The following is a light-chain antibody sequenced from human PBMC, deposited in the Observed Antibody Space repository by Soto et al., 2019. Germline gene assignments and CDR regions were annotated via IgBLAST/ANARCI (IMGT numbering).Light chain of an antibody. CDR1: QSVSSSY. V-gene: IGKV3-20*01. CDR2: GAS. Sequence: EIVLTQSPGTLSLSPGDRATLSCRASQSVSSSYLAWYQQKPGQAPRLLIYGASTRATGIPDRFSGDGSVTHFTLTISRLEPEDFAVYYCQQFSSYPLTFGGGTKVDIK. J-gene: IGKJ4*01. CDR3: QQFSSYPLT.